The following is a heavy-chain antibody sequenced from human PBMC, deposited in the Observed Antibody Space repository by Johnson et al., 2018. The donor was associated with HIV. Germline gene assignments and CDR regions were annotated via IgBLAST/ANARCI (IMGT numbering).Heavy chain of an antibody. CDR3: ARVGGSWMLDAFDI. J-gene: IGHJ3*02. Sequence: QLVESGGGLVQPGRSLRLSCAASGFTFDDYAMHWVRQAPGKGLEWVSGISWNSGSIGYADSVKGRFTISRDNSKNTLYLQMNSLRAGDSAVYYCARVGGSWMLDAFDIWGQGTVVTVSS. CDR1: GFTFDDYA. V-gene: IGHV3-9*01. D-gene: IGHD3-10*01. CDR2: ISWNSGSI.